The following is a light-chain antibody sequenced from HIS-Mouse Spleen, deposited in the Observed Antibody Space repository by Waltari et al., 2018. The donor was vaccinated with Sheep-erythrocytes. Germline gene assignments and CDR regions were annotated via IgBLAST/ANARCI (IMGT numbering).Light chain of an antibody. CDR2: EDS. V-gene: IGLV3-10*01. CDR3: YSTDSSGNHWV. Sequence: SYELTQPPSVSVSPGQTATITCSGDALPKKYAYWYQQKSGQAPLLVIYEDSKRPSGIPERFSGSSSGTMATLTISGAQVEDEADYYCYSTDSSGNHWVFGGGTKLTVL. J-gene: IGLJ3*02. CDR1: ALPKKY.